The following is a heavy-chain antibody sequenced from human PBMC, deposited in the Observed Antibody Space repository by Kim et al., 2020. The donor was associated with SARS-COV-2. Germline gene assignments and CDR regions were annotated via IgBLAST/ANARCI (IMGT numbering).Heavy chain of an antibody. V-gene: IGHV3-7*01. J-gene: IGHJ6*02. CDR1: GFPFSSTW. Sequence: GGSLRLSCAASGFPFSSTWMMWVRQFPGKGLEWVANIKRDGSESYVDSVKGRFTISRDNAKNSLYLQMTSVGIEDTAVYYCAREYYFVLDVWGLGTTVTVSS. CDR3: AREYYFVLDV. CDR2: IKRDGSES.